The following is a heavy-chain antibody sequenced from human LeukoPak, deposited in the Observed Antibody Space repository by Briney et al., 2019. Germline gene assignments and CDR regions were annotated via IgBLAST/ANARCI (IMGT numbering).Heavy chain of an antibody. J-gene: IGHJ4*02. CDR2: ISAYNGNT. D-gene: IGHD2-15*01. CDR1: GYTFTSYG. Sequence: ASVKVSCKASGYTFTSYGISWVRQAPGQGLEWMGWISAYNGNTNYVQKLQGRVTMTTDTSTSTAYMELRSLRSDDTAVYYCARGSGGPYCSGGSCYSGKDDYWGQGTLVTVSS. CDR3: ARGSGGPYCSGGSCYSGKDDY. V-gene: IGHV1-18*01.